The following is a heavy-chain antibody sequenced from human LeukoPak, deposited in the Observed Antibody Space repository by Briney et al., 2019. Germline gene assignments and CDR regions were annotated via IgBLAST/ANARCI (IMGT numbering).Heavy chain of an antibody. V-gene: IGHV3-64D*09. D-gene: IGHD3-22*01. Sequence: GGSLRLSCSASGFTFSSYAMHWVRQAPGKGLEYVSAINSNGGTTYYSDSVKGRFTISRDNSKNTLYLQMSSLRAEDTAVYYCVKMGTYYYDSSGSNHWGQGTLVTVSS. CDR2: INSNGGTT. J-gene: IGHJ5*02. CDR3: VKMGTYYYDSSGSNH. CDR1: GFTFSSYA.